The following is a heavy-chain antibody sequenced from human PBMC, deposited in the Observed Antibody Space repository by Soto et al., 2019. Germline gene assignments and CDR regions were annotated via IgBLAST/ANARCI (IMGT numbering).Heavy chain of an antibody. D-gene: IGHD4-17*01. CDR2: IYYSGST. Sequence: ASETLSLTCTVSGGSISSYYWSWIRQPPGKGLEWIGSIYYSGSTYYNPSLKSRVTISVDTSKNQFSLKLSSVTAADTAVYYCAGTNDYGDPYYYGMDVWGQGTTVTVSS. CDR1: GGSISSYY. V-gene: IGHV4-59*05. CDR3: AGTNDYGDPYYYGMDV. J-gene: IGHJ6*02.